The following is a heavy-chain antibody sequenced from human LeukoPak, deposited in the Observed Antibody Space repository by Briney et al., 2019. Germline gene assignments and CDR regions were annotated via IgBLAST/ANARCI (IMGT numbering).Heavy chain of an antibody. V-gene: IGHV1-18*01. CDR2: ISAYNGNT. D-gene: IGHD5-24*01. CDR3: ARGLQETLAWLKALSAFDI. Sequence: ASVKVSCKASGYTFTTYGISWVRQAPGQGLEWMGWISAYNGNTNYAQKLQGRVTMSTDTSTSTGYMELRSLRSDDTAVYYCARGLQETLAWLKALSAFDIWGQGTMVTVSS. J-gene: IGHJ3*02. CDR1: GYTFTTYG.